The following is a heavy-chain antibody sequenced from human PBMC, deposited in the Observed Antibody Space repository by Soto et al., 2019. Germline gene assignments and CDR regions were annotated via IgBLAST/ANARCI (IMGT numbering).Heavy chain of an antibody. CDR2: ISGSGGST. J-gene: IGHJ6*02. Sequence: GGSLRLSCAASGFTFSSYAMSWVRQAPGKGLEWVSAISGSGGSTYYADSVKGRFTISRDNSKNTLYLQMNSLRAEDTAVYYCAKDGVHWEQRLVPEYYYGMDVWGQGTTVTVSS. CDR3: AKDGVHWEQRLVPEYYYGMDV. CDR1: GFTFSSYA. D-gene: IGHD6-13*01. V-gene: IGHV3-23*01.